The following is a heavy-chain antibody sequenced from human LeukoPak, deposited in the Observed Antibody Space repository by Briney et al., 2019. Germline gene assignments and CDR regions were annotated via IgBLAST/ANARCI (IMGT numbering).Heavy chain of an antibody. CDR2: ISWNSGSI. V-gene: IGHV3-9*01. Sequence: GGSLRLSCAASGFTFDDYAMHWVRQAPGKGLEWVSGISWNSGSIGYADSVKGRFTISRDNAKNSLYLQMNSLRAEDTALYYCAKDRSIGGYQLPPYYYYGMDVWGQGTTVTVSS. J-gene: IGHJ6*02. CDR1: GFTFDDYA. D-gene: IGHD2-2*01. CDR3: AKDRSIGGYQLPPYYYYGMDV.